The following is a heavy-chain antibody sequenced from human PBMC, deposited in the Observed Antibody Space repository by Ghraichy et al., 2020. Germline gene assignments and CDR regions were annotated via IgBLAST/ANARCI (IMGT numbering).Heavy chain of an antibody. CDR2: ISAYNGNT. CDR1: GYTFTSYG. Sequence: ASVKVSCKASGYTFTSYGISWVRQAPGQGLEWMGWISAYNGNTNYAQKLQGRVTMTTDTSTSTAYMELRSLRSDDTAVYYCATSLGSLWFGELPSDYWGQGTLVTVSS. CDR3: ATSLGSLWFGELPSDY. J-gene: IGHJ4*02. D-gene: IGHD3-10*01. V-gene: IGHV1-18*01.